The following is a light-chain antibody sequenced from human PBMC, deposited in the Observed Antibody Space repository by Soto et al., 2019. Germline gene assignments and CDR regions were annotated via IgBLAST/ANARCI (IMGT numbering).Light chain of an antibody. CDR3: CSYAGSSTSRV. J-gene: IGLJ2*01. V-gene: IGLV2-23*02. CDR2: EVS. CDR1: SSDVGSYNL. Sequence: QSALTQPASVSGSPGQSITISCTGTSSDVGSYNLVSWYQQHPGKAPKLMIYEVSKRPSGVSNRFSGSKSGNTASLTISGLQAEDEADYYCCSYAGSSTSRVFAGGTKLTVL.